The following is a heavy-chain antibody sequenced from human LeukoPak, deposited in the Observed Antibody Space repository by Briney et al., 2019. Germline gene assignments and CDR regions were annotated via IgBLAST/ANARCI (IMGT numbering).Heavy chain of an antibody. D-gene: IGHD6-19*01. CDR2: INPSGGST. CDR1: GYTFTNYY. CDR3: ATSSPTGWYYFDY. V-gene: IGHV1-46*01. Sequence: GASVKVSCKASGYTFTNYYMHWVRQAPGQGLEWMGIINPSGGSTSYAQKFRGRVTMARDTSTSTVYMELSSLRSEDTAVYYCATSSPTGWYYFDYWGQGTLVTVSS. J-gene: IGHJ4*02.